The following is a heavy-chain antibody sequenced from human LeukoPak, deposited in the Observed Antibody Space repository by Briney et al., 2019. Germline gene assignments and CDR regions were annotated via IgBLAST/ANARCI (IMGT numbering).Heavy chain of an antibody. J-gene: IGHJ4*01. CDR1: GFTFSISG. Sequence: GGSLRLSCAAYGFTFSISGMHWVRQAPGKGLEWVSLINSDVRSTWYADSVKGRFTISRDNAKNTVYLQMDSLRAEDTAVYYCLKDADYWGHGTRVTVSS. CDR3: LKDADY. V-gene: IGHV3-74*01. CDR2: INSDVRST.